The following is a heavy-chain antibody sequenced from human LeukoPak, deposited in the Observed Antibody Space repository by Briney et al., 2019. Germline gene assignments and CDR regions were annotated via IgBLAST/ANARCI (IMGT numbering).Heavy chain of an antibody. CDR3: ARDLGSGLPRGNYGMDV. CDR2: IYYSGST. J-gene: IGHJ6*02. Sequence: PSETLSLTCTVSGGSISSYYWSWIRQPPGKGLEWIGYIYYSGSTNYNSSLKSRVTISVDTSKNQFSLKLSSVTAADTAVYYCARDLGSGLPRGNYGMDVWGQGTTVTVSS. V-gene: IGHV4-59*01. CDR1: GGSISSYY. D-gene: IGHD6-19*01.